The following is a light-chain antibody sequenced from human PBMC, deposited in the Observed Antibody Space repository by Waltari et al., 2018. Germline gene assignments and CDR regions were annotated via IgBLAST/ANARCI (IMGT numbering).Light chain of an antibody. Sequence: QSALTQPASVSGSLGQSISISCAGTSNDVGAHNLVSWYQQYPGRAPKLVIYEVTNRPSGIAARFAGAKSGNTASRTISGLQSEDEAEYFCSSYSTTFTVLFGGGTKVTV. J-gene: IGLJ3*02. CDR2: EVT. CDR3: SSYSTTFTVL. V-gene: IGLV2-14*01. CDR1: SNDVGAHNL.